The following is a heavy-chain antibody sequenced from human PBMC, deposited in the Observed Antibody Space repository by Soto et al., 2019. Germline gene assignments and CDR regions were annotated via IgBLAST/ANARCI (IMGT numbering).Heavy chain of an antibody. CDR1: GGSISSGDYY. CDR3: AKDRRAGGNSAFYFDF. J-gene: IGHJ4*02. V-gene: IGHV3-23*01. CDR2: ISATGGGT. D-gene: IGHD3-16*01. Sequence: ETLSLTCTVSGGSISSGDYYWSWVRQAPGKGLEWVSLISATGGGTYYADSVKGRFTISRDNSHNTLYLQVHSLTAEDTAVYYCAKDRRAGGNSAFYFDFWGQGAQVTVSS.